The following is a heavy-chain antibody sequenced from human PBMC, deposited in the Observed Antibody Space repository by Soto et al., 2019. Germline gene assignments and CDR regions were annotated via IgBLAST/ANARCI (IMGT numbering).Heavy chain of an antibody. Sequence: ASVKVSCKASGYTFTSYDINWVRQATGQGLEWMGWMNPNSGNTDYAQRFQGRVTMTRNTSISTAYMELSSLRSEDTAVYYCARDYSSGYGMDVWGQGTTVTVSS. CDR1: GYTFTSYD. CDR2: MNPNSGNT. D-gene: IGHD6-19*01. J-gene: IGHJ6*02. CDR3: ARDYSSGYGMDV. V-gene: IGHV1-8*01.